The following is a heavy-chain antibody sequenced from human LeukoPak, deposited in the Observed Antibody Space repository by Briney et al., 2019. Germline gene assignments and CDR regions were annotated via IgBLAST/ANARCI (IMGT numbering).Heavy chain of an antibody. J-gene: IGHJ4*02. CDR2: IYPGDSDT. CDR1: GYSFTSYW. D-gene: IGHD6-13*01. CDR3: ARRHVPGLGSFRFPESSSWKRYYFDY. Sequence: GESLKISCKGSGYSFTSYWIGWVRQMPGKGLEWMGIIYPGDSDTRYSPSFQGQVTISADKSISTAYLQWSSLKASDTAMYYCARRHVPGLGSFRFPESSSWKRYYFDYWGQGTLVTVSS. V-gene: IGHV5-51*01.